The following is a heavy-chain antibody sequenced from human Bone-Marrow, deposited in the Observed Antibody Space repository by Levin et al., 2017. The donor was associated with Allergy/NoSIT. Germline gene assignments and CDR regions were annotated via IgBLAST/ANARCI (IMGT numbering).Heavy chain of an antibody. CDR3: ARENYDTSGQRLHFDS. Sequence: ASVKVSCKASGYTFSSYVISWVRPVPGQGLEWMGWSSAYNGRTKYVQNFEDRVNMTTDRSTSTAYMELRSLGSGDTAVYYCARENYDTSGQRLHFDSWGQGTLVTVSS. CDR1: GYTFSSYV. D-gene: IGHD3-22*01. CDR2: SSAYNGRT. J-gene: IGHJ4*02. V-gene: IGHV1-18*01.